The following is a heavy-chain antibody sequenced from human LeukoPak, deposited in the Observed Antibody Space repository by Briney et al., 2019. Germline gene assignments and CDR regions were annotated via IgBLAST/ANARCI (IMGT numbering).Heavy chain of an antibody. Sequence: PGGSLRLSCAASGFTFSSYSMNWVRQAPGKGLEWVSSISSSSSYIYYADSVKGRFTISRDNAKNSLYLQMNSLRAEDTAVYYCASRKGWLRCPLDYWGQGTLVTVSS. CDR2: ISSSSSYI. CDR3: ASRKGWLRCPLDY. J-gene: IGHJ4*02. D-gene: IGHD5-12*01. CDR1: GFTFSSYS. V-gene: IGHV3-21*01.